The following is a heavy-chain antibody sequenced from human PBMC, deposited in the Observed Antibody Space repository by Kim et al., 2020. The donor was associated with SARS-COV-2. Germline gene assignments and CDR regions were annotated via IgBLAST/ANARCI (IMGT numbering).Heavy chain of an antibody. Sequence: ASVKVSCKASGYTFTSYAMHWVRQAPGQRLEWMGWINGGNGNTKYSQKFQGRVTITRDTSASTAYMELSSLRSEDTAVYYCARSLGYCSGGSCYGNWFDPWGQGTLVTVSS. CDR1: GYTFTSYA. CDR3: ARSLGYCSGGSCYGNWFDP. J-gene: IGHJ5*02. V-gene: IGHV1-3*01. CDR2: INGGNGNT. D-gene: IGHD2-15*01.